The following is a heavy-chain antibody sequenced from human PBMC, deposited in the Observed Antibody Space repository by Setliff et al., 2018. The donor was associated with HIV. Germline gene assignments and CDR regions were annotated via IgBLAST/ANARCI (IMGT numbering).Heavy chain of an antibody. CDR1: GGSVSGYY. CDR2: LYSSETSSYDGSA. J-gene: IGHJ6*03. V-gene: IGHV4-59*02. Sequence: SSETLSLTCTVSGGSVSGYYWSWIRQSAGKRLEWIGRLYSSETSSYDGSAHYNYHLKGRGTISVDTSKNQCSLKLSSVTPADTAVYYCVRGDMDGKFHYYMDVWGKGTTVTVSS. CDR3: VRGDMDGKFHYYMDV.